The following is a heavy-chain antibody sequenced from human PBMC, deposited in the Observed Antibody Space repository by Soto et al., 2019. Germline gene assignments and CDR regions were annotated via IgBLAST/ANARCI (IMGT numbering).Heavy chain of an antibody. CDR3: ARVGPFYDILTGSPLYYYYGMDV. CDR2: ISYDGSNK. V-gene: IGHV3-30-3*01. Sequence: GGSLRLSCAASGFTFSSYAMHWVRQAPGKGLEWVAVISYDGSNKYYADSVKGRFTISRDNSKNTLYLQMNSLRAEDTAVYYCARVGPFYDILTGSPLYYYYGMDVWGQGTTVTVSS. J-gene: IGHJ6*02. D-gene: IGHD3-9*01. CDR1: GFTFSSYA.